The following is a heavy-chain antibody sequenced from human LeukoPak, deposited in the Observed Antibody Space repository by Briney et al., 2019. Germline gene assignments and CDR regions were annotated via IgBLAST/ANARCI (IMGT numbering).Heavy chain of an antibody. CDR3: AKDRGSYPDY. CDR2: ISGDGNST. V-gene: IGHV3-43*02. CDR1: GFTFDDYG. J-gene: IGHJ4*02. D-gene: IGHD1-26*01. Sequence: PGGSLRLSCAASGFTFDDYGMHWVRQAPGKGLEWVSLISGDGNSTYYADSVKGRFTISRDNSKNSLYLQMNSLRGEDTALYYCAKDRGSYPDYWGQGALATVSS.